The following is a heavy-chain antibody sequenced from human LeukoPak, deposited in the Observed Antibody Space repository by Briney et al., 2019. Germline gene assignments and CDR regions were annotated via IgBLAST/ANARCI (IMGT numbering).Heavy chain of an antibody. Sequence: GGSLRLSCAASGFTFDDYGMSWVRQAPGKGLEWVTGITWNGASTGFADSVKGRFTVSRDNAKNSLYLGMSSLRAEDTALYYCAREYGDYSSYFDLWGRGTLVTASS. V-gene: IGHV3-20*04. CDR1: GFTFDDYG. J-gene: IGHJ2*01. CDR2: ITWNGAST. CDR3: AREYGDYSSYFDL. D-gene: IGHD4-17*01.